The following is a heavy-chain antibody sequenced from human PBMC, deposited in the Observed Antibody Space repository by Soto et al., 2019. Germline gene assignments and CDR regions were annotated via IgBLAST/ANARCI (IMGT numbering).Heavy chain of an antibody. CDR3: ARDRYYDSSGYYYFDY. Sequence: SETLSLTCTVSGGSISSYYWSWIRQPPGKGLEWIGYIYYSGSTNYNPSLKSRVTISVDTSKNQFSLKLSSVTAADTAVYYCARDRYYDSSGYYYFDYWGPGTLVTVSS. D-gene: IGHD3-22*01. J-gene: IGHJ4*02. CDR2: IYYSGST. V-gene: IGHV4-59*01. CDR1: GGSISSYY.